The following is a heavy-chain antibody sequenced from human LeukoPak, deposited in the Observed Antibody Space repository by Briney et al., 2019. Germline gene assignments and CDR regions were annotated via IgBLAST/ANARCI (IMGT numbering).Heavy chain of an antibody. CDR2: ISTMSTYT. D-gene: IGHD3-3*01. Sequence: GGSLRLSCPASGFTFSTYFMNWVRQAPGKGLEWVSSISTMSTYTHYADSVKGRFTISRDNAKNSLYLDMNSLRAEDTAVYYCARDGPYSDSWSGPFPFDMWGQGTMVTVSS. J-gene: IGHJ3*02. V-gene: IGHV3-21*01. CDR3: ARDGPYSDSWSGPFPFDM. CDR1: GFTFSTYF.